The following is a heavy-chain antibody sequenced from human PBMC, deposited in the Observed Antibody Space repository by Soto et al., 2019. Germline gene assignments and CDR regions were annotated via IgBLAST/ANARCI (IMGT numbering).Heavy chain of an antibody. J-gene: IGHJ6*02. D-gene: IGHD2-15*01. CDR2: INPNSGGT. CDR1: GYTFTGYY. Sequence: GASVKVSCKASGYTFTGYYMHWVRQAPGQGLEWMEWINPNSGGTNYAQKFQGWVTMTRDTSISTAYMELSRLRSDDTAVYYCARAGIGYCSGGSCYRYYYYGMDVWGQGTTVTVSS. CDR3: ARAGIGYCSGGSCYRYYYYGMDV. V-gene: IGHV1-2*04.